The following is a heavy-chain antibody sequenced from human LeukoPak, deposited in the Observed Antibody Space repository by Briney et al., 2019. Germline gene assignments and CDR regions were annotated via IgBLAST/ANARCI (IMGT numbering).Heavy chain of an antibody. CDR3: ARDLASRY. J-gene: IGHJ4*02. V-gene: IGHV3-7*04. CDR2: IKQDGSEK. Sequence: GGSLRLSCAASGFTFSNYWMSWGRQAPGKGLEWVANIKQDGSEKNYVDSVKGRFTVSRDNAKNSLYLQMNSLRTEDTAVYYCARDLASRYWGQGTLVTVSS. CDR1: GFTFSNYW.